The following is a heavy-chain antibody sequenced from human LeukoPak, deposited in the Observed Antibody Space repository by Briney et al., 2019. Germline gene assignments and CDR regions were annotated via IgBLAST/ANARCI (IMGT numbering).Heavy chain of an antibody. V-gene: IGHV4-59*01. CDR2: MYYTGSG. J-gene: IGHJ5*02. D-gene: IGHD5-18*01. Sequence: SATLSLTCTASGGSMSNYYWNWIRQPPGKGLEWIGYMYYTGSGKYNPSLKSRVTISVDTSKRQISLKLTSVTTADTAVYYCATNLPGYSYGYWVAWGQGTLVTVST. CDR3: ATNLPGYSYGYWVA. CDR1: GGSMSNYY.